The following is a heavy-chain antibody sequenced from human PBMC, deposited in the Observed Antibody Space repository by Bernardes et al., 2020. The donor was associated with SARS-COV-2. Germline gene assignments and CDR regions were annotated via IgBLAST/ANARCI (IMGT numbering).Heavy chain of an antibody. CDR2: INTNTGNP. J-gene: IGHJ6*02. V-gene: IGHV7-4-1*02. D-gene: IGHD3-10*01. CDR1: GYTFTSYA. CDR3: ARFWEYYYGSGSLYYYGMDV. Sequence: ASVKVSCKASGYTFTSYAMNWVRQAPGQGLEWMGWINTNTGNPTYAQGFTGRFVFSLDTSVSTAYLQISSLKAEDTAVYYCARFWEYYYGSGSLYYYGMDVWGQGTTVTVSS.